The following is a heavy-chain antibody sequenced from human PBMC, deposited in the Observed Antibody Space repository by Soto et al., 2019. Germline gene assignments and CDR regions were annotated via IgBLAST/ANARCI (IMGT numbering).Heavy chain of an antibody. CDR3: ARARITMVRGVIDAFDI. Sequence: ASVKVSCKASGGTFSSYAISWVRQAPGQGLEWMGGIIPIFGIANYAQKFQGRVTITADKSTSTAYMELSSLRSEDTAVYYCARARITMVRGVIDAFDIWGQGTMVTVSS. CDR2: IIPIFGIA. J-gene: IGHJ3*02. CDR1: GGTFSSYA. V-gene: IGHV1-69*10. D-gene: IGHD3-10*01.